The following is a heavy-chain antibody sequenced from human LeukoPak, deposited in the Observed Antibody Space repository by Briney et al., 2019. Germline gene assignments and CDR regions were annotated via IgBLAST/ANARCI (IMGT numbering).Heavy chain of an antibody. J-gene: IGHJ4*02. V-gene: IGHV3-53*01. D-gene: IGHD6-13*01. CDR2: IYSGGST. CDR1: GFTVSSNY. Sequence: GGSLRLSCAASGFTVSSNYMSWVRQAPGKGLEWVSVIYSGGSTHYADSVKGRFTISRDNSKNTLYLQMNSLRAEDTAVYYCARVIVPGIAAAGTNYWGQGTLVTVSS. CDR3: ARVIVPGIAAAGTNY.